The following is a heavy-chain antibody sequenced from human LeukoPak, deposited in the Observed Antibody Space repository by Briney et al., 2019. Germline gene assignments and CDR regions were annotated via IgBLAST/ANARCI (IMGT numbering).Heavy chain of an antibody. CDR2: IYSGGST. CDR1: GFTLSSNY. D-gene: IGHD3-16*01. Sequence: GGSLRLSCAASGFTLSSNYMSWVRQAPGKGLEWVSGIYSGGSTYYSDSVKGRFTISRDNSKNTLYLQMNSLRAEETAVDYCARDFPYPSWGPRGYGMDVWGQGTTVTVSS. J-gene: IGHJ6*02. CDR3: ARDFPYPSWGPRGYGMDV. V-gene: IGHV3-53*01.